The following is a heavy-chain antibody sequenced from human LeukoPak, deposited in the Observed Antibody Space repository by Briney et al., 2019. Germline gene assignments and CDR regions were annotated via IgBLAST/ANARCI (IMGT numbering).Heavy chain of an antibody. J-gene: IGHJ4*02. Sequence: SETLSLTCTVYGGSIRSSSYYWGWIRQPPGKGLEWIGEINHSGSTNYNPSLKSRVTISVDTSKNQFSLKLSSVTAADTAVYYCASRPPIYCGGDCSPAGFDYWGQGTLVTLSS. V-gene: IGHV4-39*07. D-gene: IGHD2-21*02. CDR2: INHSGST. CDR1: GGSIRSSSYY. CDR3: ASRPPIYCGGDCSPAGFDY.